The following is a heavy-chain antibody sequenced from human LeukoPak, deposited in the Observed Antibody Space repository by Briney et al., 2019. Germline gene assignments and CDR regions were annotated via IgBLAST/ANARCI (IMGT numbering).Heavy chain of an antibody. Sequence: GLSVSLSRASSGFTFSSYGMQWVRQPPGKGLEWVAVISYDGSNKYYADSVEGRFTISRDNSKNTLNLQMNSLRAGDTAVYYCAKIMTTVTTYIDYWSQGTLVTVSS. CDR3: AKIMTTVTTYIDY. D-gene: IGHD4-17*01. J-gene: IGHJ4*02. CDR2: ISYDGSNK. V-gene: IGHV3-30*18. CDR1: GFTFSSYG.